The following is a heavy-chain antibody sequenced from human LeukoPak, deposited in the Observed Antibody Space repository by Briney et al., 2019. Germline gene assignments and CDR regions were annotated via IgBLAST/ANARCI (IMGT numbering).Heavy chain of an antibody. D-gene: IGHD3-22*01. J-gene: IGHJ4*02. Sequence: KPSETLSLTCAVYGVSFSGYYWSWIRQPPGKGLEWIGEINHSGSTNYNPSLKSRVTISVDTSKNQFSLKLSSVTAADTAVYYCARARQWLPVYDFWGQGILVTVSS. V-gene: IGHV4-34*01. CDR2: INHSGST. CDR3: ARARQWLPVYDF. CDR1: GVSFSGYY.